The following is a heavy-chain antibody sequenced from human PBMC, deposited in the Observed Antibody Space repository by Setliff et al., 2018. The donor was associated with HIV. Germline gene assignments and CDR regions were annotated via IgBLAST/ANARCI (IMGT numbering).Heavy chain of an antibody. CDR1: GGSISSGSYY. D-gene: IGHD3-10*01. V-gene: IGHV4-61*09. CDR2: IYTSGST. CDR3: ARGRRITMIRGIIPFTY. J-gene: IGHJ4*02. Sequence: PSETLSLTCTVSGGSISSGSYYWSWIRQPAGKGLEWIGHIYTSGSTNYNPSLKSRVTISVDTSKNQFSLKLSSVTAADTAVYYCARGRRITMIRGIIPFTYWGQGTLVTVSS.